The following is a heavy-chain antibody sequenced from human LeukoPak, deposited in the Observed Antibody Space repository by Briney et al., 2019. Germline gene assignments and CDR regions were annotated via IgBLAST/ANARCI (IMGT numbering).Heavy chain of an antibody. V-gene: IGHV4-59*08. CDR3: MRRDTGWNYSDY. CDR1: GGSIYSHY. D-gene: IGHD6-19*01. Sequence: PSETLSLTCGVSGGSIYSHYWGWIRQPPGKGLEWIGGIYYKGNTNYNPSLKSRVTISLDTSKNHLSLTLTSVVAADTAIYYCMRRDTGWNYSDYWGQGILVTVSS. J-gene: IGHJ4*02. CDR2: IYYKGNT.